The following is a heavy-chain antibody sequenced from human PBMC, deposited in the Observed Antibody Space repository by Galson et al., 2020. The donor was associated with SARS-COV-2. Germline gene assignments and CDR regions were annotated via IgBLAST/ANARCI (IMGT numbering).Heavy chain of an antibody. V-gene: IGHV4-59*01. CDR1: GGSISSYY. Sequence: ASETLSLTCTVSGGSISSYYWSWIRQPPGKGLERIGYIYYSGRTNYNPSLKSRVTMSVDTSKNQFSLSLSSVTAADTAVYYCARVHSSSWYYFDYWGQGTLLTVSS. CDR2: IYYSGRT. CDR3: ARVHSSSWYYFDY. J-gene: IGHJ4*02. D-gene: IGHD6-13*01.